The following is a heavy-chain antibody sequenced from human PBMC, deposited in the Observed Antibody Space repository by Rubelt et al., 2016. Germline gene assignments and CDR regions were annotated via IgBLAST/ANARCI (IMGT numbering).Heavy chain of an antibody. CDR3: ARDGPEQWLVPEFDY. V-gene: IGHV3-15*07. D-gene: IGHD6-19*01. CDR2: IKSKTDGGTT. J-gene: IGHJ4*02. Sequence: EVQLVESGGGLVKPGGSLRLSCAASGFTFSNAWMNWVRQAPGKGLEWVGRIKSKTDGGTTDYAAPVKGRFTISRDDSKNTLYLQMNSLRAEDTAVYYCARDGPEQWLVPEFDYWGQGTLVTVSS. CDR1: GFTFSNAW.